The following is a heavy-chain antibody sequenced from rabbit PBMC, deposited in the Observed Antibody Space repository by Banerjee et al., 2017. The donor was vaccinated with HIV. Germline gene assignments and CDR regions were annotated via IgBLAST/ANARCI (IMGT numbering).Heavy chain of an antibody. J-gene: IGHJ4*01. Sequence: QSLEESGGDLVKPGASLTLTCTASGFSFSSSYYICWVRQAPGKGLEWIACIYAGSGGSTYYASWAKGRFTISKTSSTTVTLQMTSLTAADTATYFCARDLAGVIGWNFNLWGPGTLVTVS. V-gene: IGHV1S40*01. CDR3: ARDLAGVIGWNFNL. D-gene: IGHD4-1*01. CDR1: GFSFSSSYY. CDR2: IYAGSGGST.